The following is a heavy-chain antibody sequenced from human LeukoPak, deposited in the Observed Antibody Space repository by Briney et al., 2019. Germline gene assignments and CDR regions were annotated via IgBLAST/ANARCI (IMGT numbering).Heavy chain of an antibody. CDR3: ARHGGYYDSSGYYSPYFDY. CDR2: IYYSGST. D-gene: IGHD3-22*01. V-gene: IGHV4-39*01. Sequence: SETLSLTCTVSGGSISSSSYYWGWIRQPPGKGLEWIGSIYYSGSTYYNPSLKSRVTISVDTSKNQFSLKLSSVTAADTAVYYCARHGGYYDSSGYYSPYFDYWGQGTLVTVSS. J-gene: IGHJ4*02. CDR1: GGSISSSSYY.